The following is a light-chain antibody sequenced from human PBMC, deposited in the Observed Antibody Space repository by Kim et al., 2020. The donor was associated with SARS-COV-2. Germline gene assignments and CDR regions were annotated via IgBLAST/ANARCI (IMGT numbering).Light chain of an antibody. CDR2: DVL. Sequence: ETVLTQSPATLSLSPGERATLPCRASQSVSKYLAWYQQKPGQAPRLLIYDVLNRATGIPARFSGSGSGTDFTLTISYLESEDFAVYYCQQRSTWPLTFGQGTKVEIK. CDR3: QQRSTWPLT. V-gene: IGKV3-11*01. J-gene: IGKJ1*01. CDR1: QSVSKY.